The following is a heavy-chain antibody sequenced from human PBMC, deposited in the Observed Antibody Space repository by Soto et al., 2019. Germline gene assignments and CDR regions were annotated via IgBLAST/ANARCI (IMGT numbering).Heavy chain of an antibody. CDR1: GYTFTGYY. Sequence: QVQLVQSGAEVKKPGASVKVSCKASGYTFTGYYMHWVRQAPGQGPEWMGWINPNSGGTNYAQKFQGRVTMTRDTSISTAYMELSRLRSDDTDVYYCARVPDIVVVQDGARNYAGNYFEYWGQGTLVTVSS. V-gene: IGHV1-2*02. CDR2: INPNSGGT. CDR3: ARVPDIVVVQDGARNYAGNYFEY. D-gene: IGHD2-2*01. J-gene: IGHJ4*02.